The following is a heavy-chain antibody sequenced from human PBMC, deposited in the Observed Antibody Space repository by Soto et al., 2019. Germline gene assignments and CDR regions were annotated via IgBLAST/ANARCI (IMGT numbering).Heavy chain of an antibody. J-gene: IGHJ5*02. CDR3: ARVESGSWVNWFDP. Sequence: SVKVSCKASGGTFSSYAISWVRQAPGQGLEWMGGIIPIFGTANYAQKFKGRVTITTDESTSTAYMELSSLRSEDPAEYYCARVESGSWVNWFDPWGQGTLVTVSS. D-gene: IGHD6-13*01. CDR1: GGTFSSYA. CDR2: IIPIFGTA. V-gene: IGHV1-69*05.